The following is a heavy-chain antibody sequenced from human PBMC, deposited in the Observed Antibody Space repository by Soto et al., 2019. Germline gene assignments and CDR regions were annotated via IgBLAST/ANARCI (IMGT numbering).Heavy chain of an antibody. D-gene: IGHD5-12*01. CDR3: AKESRYSGYVRAFDI. V-gene: IGHV3-23*01. J-gene: IGHJ3*02. CDR2: ISGGGGVT. CDR1: GFTFSSYA. Sequence: PGGSLRLSCAASGFTFSSYAMTWVRQAPGKGLEWVSAISGGGGVTYYPDSVKGRFTISRDNSRNTLYLQMNSLGAEDTAVYYCAKESRYSGYVRAFDIWGQGTMVTVSS.